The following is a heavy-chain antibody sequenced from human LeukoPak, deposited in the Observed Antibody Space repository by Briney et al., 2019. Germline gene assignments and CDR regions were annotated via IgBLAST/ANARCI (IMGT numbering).Heavy chain of an antibody. J-gene: IGHJ4*02. CDR2: IIPIFGIA. V-gene: IGHV1-69*10. CDR1: GGTFIIYA. CDR3: ARDSERAYYYDSSGYYPADYFDY. D-gene: IGHD3-22*01. Sequence: SVKVSFKASGGTFIIYAISWVRQAPGQGLGWMGRIIPIFGIANYSQKFQGRGTITADKSTSTAYMELSSLRSEDTAVYYCARDSERAYYYDSSGYYPADYFDYWGQGTLVTVSS.